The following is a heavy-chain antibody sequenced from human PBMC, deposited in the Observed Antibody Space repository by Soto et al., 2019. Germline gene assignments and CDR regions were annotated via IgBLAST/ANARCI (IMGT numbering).Heavy chain of an antibody. CDR2: ISGSGTST. J-gene: IGHJ6*03. CDR1: GLTFNNYA. Sequence: EVQLLESGGGLVQPGGSLRLSCGGPGLTFNNYAMSWVRQAPGKGLEWVSAISGSGTSTYYADSVKGRFTISRDNSKNTLYLQMSSLRAEDTAVYYCVTYDTRCSGGGCYDYYNFDVWGQGTAVTVSS. CDR3: VTYDTRCSGGGCYDYYNFDV. V-gene: IGHV3-23*01. D-gene: IGHD2-15*01.